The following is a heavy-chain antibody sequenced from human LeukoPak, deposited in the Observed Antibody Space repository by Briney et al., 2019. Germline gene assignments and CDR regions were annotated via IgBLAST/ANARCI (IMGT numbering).Heavy chain of an antibody. V-gene: IGHV3-30*04. Sequence: QPGRSLRLSCAASGFTFSSYAMHWVRQAPGKGLEWVAVISYDGSNKYYADSVKGRFTISRDNSKNTLYLQMNSLRAEDTAVYYCARTAMVKYLDYWGQGTLVTVSS. J-gene: IGHJ4*02. D-gene: IGHD5-18*01. CDR3: ARTAMVKYLDY. CDR2: ISYDGSNK. CDR1: GFTFSSYA.